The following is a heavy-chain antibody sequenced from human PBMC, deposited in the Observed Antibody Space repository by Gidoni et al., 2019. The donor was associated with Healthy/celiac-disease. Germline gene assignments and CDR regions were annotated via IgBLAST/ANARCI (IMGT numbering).Heavy chain of an antibody. Sequence: QLQLQESGPGLVKPSETLSLTCTVSGGSISSSRYYWGWIRQPPGKGLEWIGSIYYSGSTYYNPSLKRRVTISVDTSKNQFSLKLSSVTAADTAVYYCARVGDSSSWYFDYWGQGTLVTVSS. CDR1: GGSISSSRYY. V-gene: IGHV4-39*07. CDR2: IYYSGST. D-gene: IGHD6-13*01. CDR3: ARVGDSSSWYFDY. J-gene: IGHJ4*02.